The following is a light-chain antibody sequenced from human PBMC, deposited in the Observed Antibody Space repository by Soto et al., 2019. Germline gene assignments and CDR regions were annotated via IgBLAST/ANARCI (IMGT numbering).Light chain of an antibody. CDR3: SSYAGSNNYV. CDR2: AVS. Sequence: QSVLTQPASVSGSPGQSITISCTGTSSDVGLYDYVSWYQQHPGKAPQLMIYAVSNRPSGVSNRFSASKSGNTASLTVSGLQAEDEADYYCSSYAGSNNYVFXTGTKGTVL. V-gene: IGLV2-14*01. J-gene: IGLJ1*01. CDR1: SSDVGLYDY.